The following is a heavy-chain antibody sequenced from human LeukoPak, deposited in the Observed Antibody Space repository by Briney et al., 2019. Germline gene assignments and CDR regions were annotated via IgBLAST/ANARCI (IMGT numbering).Heavy chain of an antibody. CDR2: ISGSGGST. Sequence: GGSLRLSCAASSVRFSNYAMSCIRQPPGKGLEWVSAISGSGGSTYYADSVRGRFTISRDNSKNTLYLQMNSLKTEDTAVYYCARLTGDGAHDYYYYGMDVWGQGTTVTVSS. D-gene: IGHD3-10*01. CDR3: ARLTGDGAHDYYYYGMDV. CDR1: SVRFSNYA. J-gene: IGHJ6*02. V-gene: IGHV3-23*01.